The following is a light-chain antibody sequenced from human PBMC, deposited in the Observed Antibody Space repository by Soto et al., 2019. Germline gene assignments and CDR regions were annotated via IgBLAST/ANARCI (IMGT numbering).Light chain of an antibody. J-gene: IGKJ1*01. CDR2: AAS. CDR3: LQDYKFPKT. CDR1: QAIRND. Sequence: AIKLTQSPSSLYASVGDRVAITCRASQAIRNDLSWYQQKPGKAPKFLIFAASSLQSGVPSRFSGSGSGTDFTLTISSLQPEDFATYYCLQDYKFPKTFGQGTKVDIK. V-gene: IGKV1-6*01.